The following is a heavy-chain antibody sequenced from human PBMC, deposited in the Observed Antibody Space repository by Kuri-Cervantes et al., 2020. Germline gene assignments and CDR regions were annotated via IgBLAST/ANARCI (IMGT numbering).Heavy chain of an antibody. Sequence: SETLSLTCTVPGGSISSYYWSWIRQPPGKGLGWIGYIYYSGSTYYNPSLKSRVTISVDTSKNQFSLKLSSVTAADTAVYYCARNYDILTGYYDGYFDYWGQGALVTVSS. CDR2: IYYSGST. D-gene: IGHD3-9*01. CDR3: ARNYDILTGYYDGYFDY. CDR1: GGSISSYY. J-gene: IGHJ4*02. V-gene: IGHV4-59*12.